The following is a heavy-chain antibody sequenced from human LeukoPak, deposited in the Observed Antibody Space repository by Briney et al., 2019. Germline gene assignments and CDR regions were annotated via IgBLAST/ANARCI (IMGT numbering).Heavy chain of an antibody. Sequence: KPSETLSLTCTVSGGSISNHFWSWIRRPAGQGMEWIGRIYASGSTIYNPSLKSRVSMSVDISNNQVSLNLTSVTGADTAVYYCARGSRSCAPWGQGTLVTVSS. CDR1: GGSISNHF. CDR3: ARGSRSCAP. CDR2: IYASGST. J-gene: IGHJ5*02. V-gene: IGHV4-4*07.